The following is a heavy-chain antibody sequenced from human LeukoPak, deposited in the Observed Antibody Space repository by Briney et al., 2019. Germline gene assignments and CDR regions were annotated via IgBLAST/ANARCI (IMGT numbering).Heavy chain of an antibody. V-gene: IGHV3-48*01. D-gene: IGHD3-10*01. CDR1: TFTFSSYS. CDR2: ISSNRNTI. J-gene: IGHJ5*01. Sequence: GGSLRLSCAASTFTFSSYSMNWVRQAPGKGLEWVSYISSNRNTIYYADSVKGRFTISRDNAKNSLYLQMNSLRAEDTAVYYCARSLLWFGANLIWFDSWGQGTLVTVSS. CDR3: ARSLLWFGANLIWFDS.